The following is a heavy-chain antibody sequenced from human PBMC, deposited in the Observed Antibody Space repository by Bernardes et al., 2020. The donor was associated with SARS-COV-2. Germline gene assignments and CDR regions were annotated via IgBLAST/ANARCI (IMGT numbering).Heavy chain of an antibody. D-gene: IGHD3-10*01. V-gene: IGHV3-7*03. Sequence: GGSLRLSCAGSGFIFSTYWMSWVRQAPGKGLEWVASIKQDGSEKYYVDSVMGRFTVSRDTARNSLYMQMNSLKVEDTAVYYCARDIATTGSWFDPWGQGTLVTVSS. CDR2: IKQDGSEK. CDR1: GFIFSTYW. J-gene: IGHJ5*02. CDR3: ARDIATTGSWFDP.